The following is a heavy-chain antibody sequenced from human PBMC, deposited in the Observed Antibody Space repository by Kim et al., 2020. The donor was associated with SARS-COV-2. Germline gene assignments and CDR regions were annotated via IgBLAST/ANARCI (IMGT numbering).Heavy chain of an antibody. J-gene: IGHJ4*02. CDR3: ARDIPAHYDILETSLGY. V-gene: IGHV3-30*01. Sequence: VKGRFTISRDNSKTPLYLQMNSLRAEDTAVYYCARDIPAHYDILETSLGYWGQGTLVTVSS. D-gene: IGHD3-22*01.